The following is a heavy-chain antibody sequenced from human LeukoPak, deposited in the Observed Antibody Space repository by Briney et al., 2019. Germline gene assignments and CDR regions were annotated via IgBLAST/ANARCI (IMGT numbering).Heavy chain of an antibody. CDR3: AIKRLATRAMDF. D-gene: IGHD6-6*01. V-gene: IGHV3-23*01. CDR1: GFTFSSYA. Sequence: GGSLRLSCAASGFTFSSYAMNWVRQVPGKGLEWVSAVSHGDGSPFYADSVKGRFIISRDNSKNTLYLQMNSLSAEDTAIYYCAIKRLATRAMDFWGQGTLVTVSS. CDR2: VSHGDGSP. J-gene: IGHJ4*02.